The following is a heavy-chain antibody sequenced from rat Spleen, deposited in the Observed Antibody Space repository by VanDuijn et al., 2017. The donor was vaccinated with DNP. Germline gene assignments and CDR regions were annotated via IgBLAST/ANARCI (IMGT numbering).Heavy chain of an antibody. V-gene: IGHV5-25*01. D-gene: IGHD4-3*01. Sequence: EVQLVESGGGLVQPGRSLKLSCAASGFTFSNYYMAWVRQAPKKGLEWVATISTRGSRTYYPDSVKGRFTISRDNAKSSLYLQMNSLKSEDTATYYCARPLGGTGYAMDAWGQGTSVTVSS. CDR1: GFTFSNYY. CDR3: ARPLGGTGYAMDA. J-gene: IGHJ4*01. CDR2: ISTRGSRT.